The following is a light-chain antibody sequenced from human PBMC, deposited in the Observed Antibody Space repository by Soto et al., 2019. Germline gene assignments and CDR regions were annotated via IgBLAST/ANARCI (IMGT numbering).Light chain of an antibody. CDR1: QYIVTN. V-gene: IGKV3-15*01. CDR2: AAS. J-gene: IGKJ1*01. CDR3: QHYNSYSEA. Sequence: EIVMTQSPGTLSVSPGERATLSCRASQYIVTNLAWYQQKPGQAPRLLIFAASTRAPGIPARFSGSGSGTEFTLTISSLQPDDFATYYCQHYNSYSEAFGQGTKVDIK.